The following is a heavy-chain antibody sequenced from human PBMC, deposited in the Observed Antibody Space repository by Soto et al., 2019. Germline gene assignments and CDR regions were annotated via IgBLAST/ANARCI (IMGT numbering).Heavy chain of an antibody. V-gene: IGHV2-5*02. CDR2: IYWDDDK. Sequence: SGPTLVNPTQTLTLTCSFSGFSLSSTRVAVGWIRQPPGKALEWLALIYWDDDKRYSPFLKSRLTITKDTSKNQVVLTMTNMDPVDTATYYCAHSVVAGLGYYFDYWGQGTLVTVSS. J-gene: IGHJ4*02. CDR1: GFSLSSTRVA. D-gene: IGHD6-19*01. CDR3: AHSVVAGLGYYFDY.